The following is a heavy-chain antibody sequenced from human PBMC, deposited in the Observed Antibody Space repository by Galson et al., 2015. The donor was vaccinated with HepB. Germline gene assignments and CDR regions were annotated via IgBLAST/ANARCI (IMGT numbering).Heavy chain of an antibody. J-gene: IGHJ4*02. Sequence: SLRLSCAVSGFTFSSYAMSWVRQAPGKGLEWVSDISGGGGSTCYADSVKGRFTISRDNSENTLYLQMNSLRAEDTAVYYCAKDWKDGYTFGPFDYWGQGTLVTVSS. CDR1: GFTFSSYA. V-gene: IGHV3-23*01. CDR2: ISGGGGST. D-gene: IGHD5-24*01. CDR3: AKDWKDGYTFGPFDY.